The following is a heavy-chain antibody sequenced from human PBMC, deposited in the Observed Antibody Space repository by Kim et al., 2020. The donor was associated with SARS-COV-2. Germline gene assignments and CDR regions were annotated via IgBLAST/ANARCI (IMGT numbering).Heavy chain of an antibody. D-gene: IGHD2-2*01. CDR2: IYYSGST. V-gene: IGHV4-39*01. Sequence: SETLSLTCTVSGGSISSSSYYWGWIRQPPGKGLEWIGSIYYSGSTYYNPSLKSRVTISVDTSKNQFSLKLSSVTAADTAVYYCARKLVPAAGYWFDPWGQGTLVTVSS. CDR1: GGSISSSSYY. J-gene: IGHJ5*02. CDR3: ARKLVPAAGYWFDP.